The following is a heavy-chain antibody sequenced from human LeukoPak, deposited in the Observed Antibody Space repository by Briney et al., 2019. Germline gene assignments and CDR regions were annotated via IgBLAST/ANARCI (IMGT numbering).Heavy chain of an antibody. Sequence: ASVKVSCKASGYTFTGNFMHWVRQPPGQGLEWMGWINPNSGGTNYAQKFQGRVTMTRDTSISTAYMELSRLRSDDTAVYYCHLAAAGTDYYYYYMDVWGKGTTVTVSS. CDR1: GYTFTGNF. CDR2: INPNSGGT. D-gene: IGHD6-13*01. CDR3: HLAAAGTDYYYYYMDV. V-gene: IGHV1-2*02. J-gene: IGHJ6*03.